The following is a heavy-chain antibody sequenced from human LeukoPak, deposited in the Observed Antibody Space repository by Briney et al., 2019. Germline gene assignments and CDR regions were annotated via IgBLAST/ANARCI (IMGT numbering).Heavy chain of an antibody. Sequence: GGSLRLSCAASGFTVSSNYMSWVRQAPGKGLEWVSIIYSGGTTYYADSVKGRFTISRDNSKNTLYLQMNSLRAEDTAVYYCARDLLTVAGYFDYWGQGTLVTVPS. CDR3: ARDLLTVAGYFDY. D-gene: IGHD6-19*01. V-gene: IGHV3-66*01. J-gene: IGHJ4*02. CDR2: IYSGGTT. CDR1: GFTVSSNY.